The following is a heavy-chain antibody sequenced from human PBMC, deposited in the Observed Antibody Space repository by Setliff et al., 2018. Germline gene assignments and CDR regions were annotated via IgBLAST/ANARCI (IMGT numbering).Heavy chain of an antibody. CDR3: ARGRAGHSGH. D-gene: IGHD6-19*01. J-gene: IGHJ4*02. CDR2: IYYSGST. Sequence: PSGTLSLTCAVQGGPFSGYYWSWIRKHPGKGLEWIGYIYYSGSTSYYNPSLKSRVTISVDTSKNQFSLKLSSVTAADTAVYYCARGRAGHSGHWGQGALVTVSS. CDR1: GGPFSGYY. V-gene: IGHV4-31*11.